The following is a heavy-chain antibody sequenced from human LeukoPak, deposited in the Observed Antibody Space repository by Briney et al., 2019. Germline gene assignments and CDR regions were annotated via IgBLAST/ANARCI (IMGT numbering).Heavy chain of an antibody. J-gene: IGHJ3*02. CDR2: ISGIGGST. Sequence: QPRGSLRLSCAASGFTFSSYAMSWVRQAPGKGLEWVSAISGIGGSTYYADSVKGRFTISRDNCKKTLYLQMNSLRAEDTAVYYCTKVLGAARRWDAFDIWGQGTMVTVSS. CDR1: GFTFSSYA. V-gene: IGHV3-23*01. D-gene: IGHD3-3*02. CDR3: TKVLGAARRWDAFDI.